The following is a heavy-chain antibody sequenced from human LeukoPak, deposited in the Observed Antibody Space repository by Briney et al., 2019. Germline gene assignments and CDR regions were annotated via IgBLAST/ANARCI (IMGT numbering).Heavy chain of an antibody. Sequence: HPGGSLRLSCAASGFTFSSYAMSWVRQAPGKGLEWVSAISGSGGSTYYADSVKGRFTISRDNAKNSLYLQMNSLRAEDTAVYYCAREGTAMGFAAFDIWGQGTMVTVSS. CDR1: GFTFSSYA. J-gene: IGHJ3*02. CDR2: ISGSGGST. D-gene: IGHD5-18*01. CDR3: AREGTAMGFAAFDI. V-gene: IGHV3-23*01.